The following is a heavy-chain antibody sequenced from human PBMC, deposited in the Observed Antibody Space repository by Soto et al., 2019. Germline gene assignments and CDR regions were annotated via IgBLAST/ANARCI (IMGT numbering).Heavy chain of an antibody. J-gene: IGHJ4*02. CDR2: IKSKTYGGPT. V-gene: IGHV3-15*07. Sequence: EVQLVESGGGLVKPGGSLILSCASSGFTFSNAWMNWVRQAPGKGLEWVGRIKSKTYGGPTDYAAPVKGSFTISRDDSKDTLYLQMNSLKTEETAVYYFTSPLLLAAGIDYWVQGTRVTVSS. D-gene: IGHD6-13*01. CDR1: GFTFSNAW. CDR3: TSPLLLAAGIDY.